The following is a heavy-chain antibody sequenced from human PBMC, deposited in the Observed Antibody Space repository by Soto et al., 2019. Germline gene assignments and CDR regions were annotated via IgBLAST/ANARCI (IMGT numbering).Heavy chain of an antibody. CDR2: MHPNSGDS. D-gene: IGHD3-3*01. CDR3: VRVGMGRFVEWLPRRSFDY. CDR1: GYTFTTYD. V-gene: IGHV1-8*02. Sequence: QVQLVQSGAEVKKPGASVKVSCKTSGYTFTTYDINWVRQATGQGLEWMGWMHPNSGDSGYAQNFQGRVAMTRNTSTSTAYMELSSLTSEDTAVYYCVRVGMGRFVEWLPRRSFDYWGQGTQVTVSS. J-gene: IGHJ4*02.